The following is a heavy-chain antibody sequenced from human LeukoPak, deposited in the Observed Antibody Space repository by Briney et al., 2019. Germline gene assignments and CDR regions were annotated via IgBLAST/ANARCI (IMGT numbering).Heavy chain of an antibody. CDR2: IYYSGST. J-gene: IGHJ5*02. V-gene: IGHV4-59*01. Sequence: SETLSLTCTVSGGSISSYYWSWIRQPPGKGLEWIGYIYYSGSTNYNPSLKSRVTISVDTSKNQFSLKLSSVTAADTAVYYCAREAHQLLYGYNWFDPWGQGTLVTVSS. CDR1: GGSISSYY. D-gene: IGHD2-2*02. CDR3: AREAHQLLYGYNWFDP.